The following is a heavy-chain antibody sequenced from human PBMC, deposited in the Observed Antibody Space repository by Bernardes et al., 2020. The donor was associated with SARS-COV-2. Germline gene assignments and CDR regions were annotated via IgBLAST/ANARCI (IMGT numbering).Heavy chain of an antibody. D-gene: IGHD3-22*01. V-gene: IGHV4-34*01. Sequence: SETLSLTCAVYGGSFSGYYWSWIRQPPGKGLEWIGEINHSGSTNYNPSLKSRVTISVDTSKNQFSLKLSSVTAADTAVYYCARGRGGPSYYDSSGYYLSRMYFDYWGQGTLVTVSS. CDR3: ARGRGGPSYYDSSGYYLSRMYFDY. CDR1: GGSFSGYY. CDR2: INHSGST. J-gene: IGHJ4*02.